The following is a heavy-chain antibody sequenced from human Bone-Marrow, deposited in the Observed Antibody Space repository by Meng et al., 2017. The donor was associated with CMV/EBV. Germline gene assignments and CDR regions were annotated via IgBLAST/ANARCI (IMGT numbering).Heavy chain of an antibody. CDR3: TTVMGLN. V-gene: IGHV3-15*01. J-gene: IGHJ4*02. D-gene: IGHD2-8*01. Sequence: GESLKISCAASGFTFSSYSMNWVRQAPGKGLEWVGRIKRKTEGGTTDYAAPVKGRFTISRDDSKNTLYLQMNSLKNEDTAVYYCTTVMGLNWGQGKLVTVSS. CDR1: GFTFSSYS. CDR2: IKRKTEGGTT.